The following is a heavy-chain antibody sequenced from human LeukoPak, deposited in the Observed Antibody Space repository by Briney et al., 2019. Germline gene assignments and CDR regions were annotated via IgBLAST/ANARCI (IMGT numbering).Heavy chain of an antibody. J-gene: IGHJ5*02. D-gene: IGHD3-3*01. CDR1: GFTFSSYG. CDR3: IRDFRSADL. CDR2: ISYDGSNK. Sequence: PGGSLRLSCAASGFTFSSYGMHWVRQAPGKGLEWVAVISYDGSNKYYADSVKGRFTISRDNAKNTVYLEMNSLSVEDTATYYCIRDFRSADLWGQGTLVTVTS. V-gene: IGHV3-30*03.